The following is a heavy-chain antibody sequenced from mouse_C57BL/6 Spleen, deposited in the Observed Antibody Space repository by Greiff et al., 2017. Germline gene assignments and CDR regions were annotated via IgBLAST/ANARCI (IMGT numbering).Heavy chain of an antibody. Sequence: QVQLKQSGPELVKPGASVKISCKASGYAFSSSWMNWVKQRPGKGLEWIGRIYPGDGDTNYNGKFKGKATLTADKSSSTAYMQLSSLTSEDSAVYVCARGTTVVARDAMDYWGKGTSVTVSS. CDR2: IYPGDGDT. J-gene: IGHJ4*01. D-gene: IGHD1-1*01. CDR1: GYAFSSSW. V-gene: IGHV1-82*01. CDR3: ARGTTVVARDAMDY.